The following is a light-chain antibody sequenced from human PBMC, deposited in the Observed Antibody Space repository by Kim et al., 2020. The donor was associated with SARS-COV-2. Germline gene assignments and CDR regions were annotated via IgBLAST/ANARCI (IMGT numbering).Light chain of an antibody. CDR3: QQYDILPRT. CDR2: GAS. Sequence: PREERATSSCPATKVVSANYLAWYQHKRGQAPRLLIDGASTRATGIPDRCTGSGSGTDFTLTSSRLEAEDFAVYYCQQYDILPRTFGQGTKVDIK. V-gene: IGKV3-20*01. CDR1: KVVSANY. J-gene: IGKJ1*01.